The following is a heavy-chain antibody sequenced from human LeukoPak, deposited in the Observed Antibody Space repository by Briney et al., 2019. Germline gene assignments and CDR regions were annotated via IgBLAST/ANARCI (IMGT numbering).Heavy chain of an antibody. D-gene: IGHD2-2*01. CDR3: ARLWIDYCSSTSCYYYGMDV. CDR1: GGSLSSYY. V-gene: IGHV4-59*08. Sequence: PSETLSLTCTVSGGSLSSYYWSWLRQPPGKGLEWIGYIYYSGSTNYNPSLKSRVTISVDTSKNQFSLTLSSVTAADTAVYYCARLWIDYCSSTSCYYYGMDVWGQGTTVTVSS. J-gene: IGHJ6*02. CDR2: IYYSGST.